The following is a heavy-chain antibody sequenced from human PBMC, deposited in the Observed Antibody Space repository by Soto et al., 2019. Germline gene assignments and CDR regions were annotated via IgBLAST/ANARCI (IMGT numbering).Heavy chain of an antibody. CDR3: AREEYYESSGYNDNWCDP. CDR2: IYYSGST. Sequence: QVQLQESGPGLVKPSATLSLTCTVSGGSMSSYYWSWIRQPPGQGLEWIGYIYYSGSTNYKPALRSLFTMTVDTSKNQFSRKLSSVTAADTAVYYCAREEYYESSGYNDNWCDPWGQGTLVTVSS. D-gene: IGHD3-22*01. CDR1: GGSMSSYY. J-gene: IGHJ5*02. V-gene: IGHV4-59*01.